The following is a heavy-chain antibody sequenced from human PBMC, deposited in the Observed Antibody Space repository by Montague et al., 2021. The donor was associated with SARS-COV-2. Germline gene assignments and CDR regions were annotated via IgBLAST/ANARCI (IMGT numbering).Heavy chain of an antibody. CDR1: GFTVSSNY. V-gene: IGHV3-53*01. CDR2: IYTDGST. CDR3: ARDGRDYGDLLRY. D-gene: IGHD4-17*01. Sequence: SLRLSCAASGFTVSSNYMSWVRQAPGKGLEWVSVIYTDGSTYYGDSVKGRFTISRDNSKNTLYLQMNSLRSEDTAVYYCARDGRDYGDLLRYWGQGALVTVS. J-gene: IGHJ4*02.